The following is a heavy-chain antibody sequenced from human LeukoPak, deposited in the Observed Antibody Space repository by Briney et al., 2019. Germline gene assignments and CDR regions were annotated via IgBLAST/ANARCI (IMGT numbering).Heavy chain of an antibody. CDR3: ASRRQAYDSSGYKYFDY. CDR1: GGSITSNSYY. Sequence: SETLSLTCTVSGGSITSNSYYWGWIRQPPGKGLEWIGSITYSGSTYYNPSLKSRVTISVDTSKNQFSLKLSSVTAADTAVYYCASRRQAYDSSGYKYFDYWGQGTLVTV. V-gene: IGHV4-39*07. J-gene: IGHJ4*02. D-gene: IGHD3-22*01. CDR2: ITYSGST.